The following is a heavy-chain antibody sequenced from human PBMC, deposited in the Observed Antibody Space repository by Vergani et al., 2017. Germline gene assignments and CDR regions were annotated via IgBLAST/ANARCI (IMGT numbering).Heavy chain of an antibody. D-gene: IGHD6-19*01. Sequence: QVQLVESGGGVVQPGGSLRLSCAASGFTFSSYGMHWVRQAPGKGLEWVAFIRYDGSNKYYADSVKGRFTTSRDNSKNTLYLQMNSLRVEDTAVYYCAKDRDFLVSGSGWYAFDYWGQGILVTVSS. V-gene: IGHV3-30*02. CDR2: IRYDGSNK. J-gene: IGHJ4*02. CDR1: GFTFSSYG. CDR3: AKDRDFLVSGSGWYAFDY.